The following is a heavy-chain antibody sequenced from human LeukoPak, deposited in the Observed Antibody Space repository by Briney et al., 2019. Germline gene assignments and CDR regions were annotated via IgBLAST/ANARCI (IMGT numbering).Heavy chain of an antibody. D-gene: IGHD6-19*01. CDR3: ARATGPSIAVAGAFDY. CDR2: IYHSGST. V-gene: IGHV4-30-2*01. CDR1: GGSISSGGYY. Sequence: SETLSLTCTVSGGSISSGGYYWSWIRQPPGKGLEWIGYIYHSGSTYYNPSLKSRVTISVDRSKNQFSLKLSSVTAADTAVYYCARATGPSIAVAGAFDYWGQGTLVTVSS. J-gene: IGHJ4*02.